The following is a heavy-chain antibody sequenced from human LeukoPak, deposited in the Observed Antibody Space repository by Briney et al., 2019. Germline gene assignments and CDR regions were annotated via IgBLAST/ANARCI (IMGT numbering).Heavy chain of an antibody. CDR3: ASHHYYYDSSNDAFDI. CDR1: GGSISSYY. Sequence: PSETLSLTCTVSGGSISSYYWSWIRQPPGKGLEWIGYIYYSGSTNYNPSLKSRVTISVDTSKNQFSLKLSSVTAADTAVYYCASHHYYYDSSNDAFDIWGQGTMVTVSS. CDR2: IYYSGST. D-gene: IGHD3-22*01. J-gene: IGHJ3*02. V-gene: IGHV4-59*08.